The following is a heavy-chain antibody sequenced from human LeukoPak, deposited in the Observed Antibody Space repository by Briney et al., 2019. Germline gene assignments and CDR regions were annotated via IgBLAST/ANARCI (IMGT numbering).Heavy chain of an antibody. CDR2: INAANGKT. D-gene: IGHD6-19*01. V-gene: IGHV1-3*01. CDR3: AREQWLGSLYFYYYGMDV. Sequence: ASVKVSCKASRYTLSSYSMHWVRQAPGQRPEWMGWINAANGKTTYSQKFQGRVTMTRDVSANTAYMELSSLRFEDTAVYYCAREQWLGSLYFYYYGMDVWGQGSTVTVSS. CDR1: RYTLSSYS. J-gene: IGHJ6*01.